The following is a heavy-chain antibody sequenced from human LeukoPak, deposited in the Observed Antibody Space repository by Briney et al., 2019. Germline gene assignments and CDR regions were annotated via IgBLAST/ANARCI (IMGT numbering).Heavy chain of an antibody. Sequence: SVKVSCKASGGTFSSYAISWVRQAPGQGLEWMGGIIPIFGTANYAQKFQGRVTITADKSTSTAYMELSSLRSEDTAVYYCASEITVTTRPDYYYYYYMDVWGKGTTVTVSS. CDR2: IIPIFGTA. CDR3: ASEITVTTRPDYYYYYYMDV. J-gene: IGHJ6*03. V-gene: IGHV1-69*06. D-gene: IGHD4-17*01. CDR1: GGTFSSYA.